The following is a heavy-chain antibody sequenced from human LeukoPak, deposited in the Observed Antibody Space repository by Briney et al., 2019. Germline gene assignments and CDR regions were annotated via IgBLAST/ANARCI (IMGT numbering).Heavy chain of an antibody. CDR1: GFTFSSYG. J-gene: IGHJ4*02. D-gene: IGHD6-19*01. Sequence: GGSLRLSCAASGFTFSSYGMHWVRQAPGKGLEWVAVIWNDGTNKYYADSVKGRFTISRDNSKNTLYLQMNSLRDEDTAVYYCARVVGSGWPPSDHWGQGTLVTVSS. CDR3: ARVVGSGWPPSDH. CDR2: IWNDGTNK. V-gene: IGHV3-33*01.